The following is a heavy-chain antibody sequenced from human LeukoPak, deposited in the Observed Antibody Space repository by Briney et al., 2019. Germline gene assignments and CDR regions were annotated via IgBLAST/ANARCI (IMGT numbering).Heavy chain of an antibody. CDR1: GFTFSSYG. J-gene: IGHJ4*02. Sequence: PGGSLRLSCAASGFTFSSYGMSWVRQAPGKGLEWVSAISGSGGSTYYADSVKGRFTISRDKSKNTLYLQMNSLRAEDTALYYCARDERLLSFLKWGQGTLVTVSS. D-gene: IGHD3-3*01. CDR2: ISGSGGST. V-gene: IGHV3-23*01. CDR3: ARDERLLSFLK.